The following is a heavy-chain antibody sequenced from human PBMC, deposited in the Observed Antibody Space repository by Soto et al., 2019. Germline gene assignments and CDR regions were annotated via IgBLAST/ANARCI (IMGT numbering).Heavy chain of an antibody. V-gene: IGHV4-31*03. D-gene: IGHD5-18*01. J-gene: IGHJ6*02. CDR1: GGSISSGGYY. CDR3: ARGVYKVDTAMVGLRYYYYGMDV. CDR2: IYYSGST. Sequence: PSETLSLTCTVSGGSISSGGYYWSWIRQHPEKGLEWIGYIYYSGSTYYNPSLKSRVTISVDTSKNQFSLKLSSVTAADTAVYYCARGVYKVDTAMVGLRYYYYGMDVWGQGTTVTVSS.